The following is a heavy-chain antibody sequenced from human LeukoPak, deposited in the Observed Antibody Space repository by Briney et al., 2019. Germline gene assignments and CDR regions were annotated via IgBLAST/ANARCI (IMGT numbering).Heavy chain of an antibody. D-gene: IGHD2-15*01. CDR2: ISGSGGST. J-gene: IGHJ4*02. V-gene: IGHV3-23*01. CDR3: AKSVACSGGSCYFAEGPYYFDY. CDR1: GFTFSSYA. Sequence: PGGSLRLSCAASGFTFSSYAMSWVRQAPGKGLEWVSAISGSGGSTYYADSVKGRFTISRDNSKNTLYLQMDSLRAEDTAVYYCAKSVACSGGSCYFAEGPYYFDYWGQGTLVTVSS.